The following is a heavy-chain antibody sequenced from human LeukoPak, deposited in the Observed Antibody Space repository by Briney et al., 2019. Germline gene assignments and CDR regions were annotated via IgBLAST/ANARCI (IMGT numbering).Heavy chain of an antibody. CDR1: GYSISSGYY. CDR2: IYHSGST. Sequence: SETMSLTCSVSGYSISSGYYWCWIRQPPGKGLEWIGSIYHSGSTYYNTSLKSRVTISVDTSKNQFSLKLNSVTAADTAVYYCATGWSGYYWTTWGQGTLVAVSS. CDR3: ATGWSGYYWTT. J-gene: IGHJ5*02. D-gene: IGHD3-3*01. V-gene: IGHV4-38-2*02.